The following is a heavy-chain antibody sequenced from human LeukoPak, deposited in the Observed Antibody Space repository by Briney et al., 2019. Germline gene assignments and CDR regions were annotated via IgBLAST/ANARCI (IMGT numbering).Heavy chain of an antibody. CDR1: GGSISSSSYY. CDR3: ARGLVRGAFDI. J-gene: IGHJ3*02. V-gene: IGHV4-39*07. CDR2: IYYSGST. D-gene: IGHD6-19*01. Sequence: PSETLSLTCTVSGGSISSSSYYWGWIRQPPGKGLEWIGSIYYSGSTYYNPSLKSRVTISVDTSKNQFSLKLSSVTAADTAVYYCARGLVRGAFDIWGQGAMVTVSS.